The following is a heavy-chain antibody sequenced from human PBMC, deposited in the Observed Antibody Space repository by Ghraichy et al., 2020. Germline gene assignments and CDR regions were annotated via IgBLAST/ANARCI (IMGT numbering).Heavy chain of an antibody. Sequence: GSLRLSCAVYGGSFSGYYWSWIRQPPGKGLEWIGEINHSGSTNYNPSLKSRVTISVDTSKNQFSLKLSSVTAADTAVYYCARENMITFGGVIASRWFDPWGQGTLVTVSS. CDR2: INHSGST. D-gene: IGHD3-16*02. CDR1: GGSFSGYY. J-gene: IGHJ5*02. V-gene: IGHV4-34*01. CDR3: ARENMITFGGVIASRWFDP.